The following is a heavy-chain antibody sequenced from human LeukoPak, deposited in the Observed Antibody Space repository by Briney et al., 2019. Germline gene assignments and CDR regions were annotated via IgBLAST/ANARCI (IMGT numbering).Heavy chain of an antibody. CDR1: GITVSIYS. CDR3: ARGGLSIMGY. CDR2: ISSSGSTK. J-gene: IGHJ4*02. V-gene: IGHV3-48*01. D-gene: IGHD2/OR15-2a*01. Sequence: GGSLTLAWAASGITVSIYSMSWVRQPPGKGLEWVSYISSSGSTKYHEDSLKGQFTISRGNARNSLYLQMNRLRAEDTAVYFCARGGLSIMGYWGQGTLVTVSS.